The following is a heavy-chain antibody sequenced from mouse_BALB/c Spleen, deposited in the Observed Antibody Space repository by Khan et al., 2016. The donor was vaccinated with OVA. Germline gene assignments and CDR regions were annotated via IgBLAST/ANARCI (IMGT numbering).Heavy chain of an antibody. CDR3: ARPSTTEYDYVMAY. CDR1: GFTFSGYT. CDR2: ISNGGNSA. D-gene: IGHD2-1*01. J-gene: IGHJ4*01. V-gene: IGHV5-12-2*01. Sequence: EVELVESGGDLVQTGGSLKLSCAVSGFTFSGYTMSWVRQTPEKRLEWVAFISNGGNSAYYPDTVKGRFTISRDNAKNTLYLQMSSLTSEDTAMYYCARPSTTEYDYVMAYWGQGTSVTVSS.